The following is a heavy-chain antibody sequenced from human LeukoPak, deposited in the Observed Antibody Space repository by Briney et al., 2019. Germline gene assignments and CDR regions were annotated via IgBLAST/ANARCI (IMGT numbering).Heavy chain of an antibody. CDR3: ARRTRYYYGSGYIDY. D-gene: IGHD3-10*01. CDR2: INHSGST. Sequence: SETLSLTCTVSGGSISSYYWSWIRQPPGKGLEWIGEINHSGSTNYNPSLKSRVTISVDTSKNQFSLKLSSVTAADTAVYYCARRTRYYYGSGYIDYWGQGTLVTVSP. V-gene: IGHV4-34*01. J-gene: IGHJ4*02. CDR1: GGSISSYY.